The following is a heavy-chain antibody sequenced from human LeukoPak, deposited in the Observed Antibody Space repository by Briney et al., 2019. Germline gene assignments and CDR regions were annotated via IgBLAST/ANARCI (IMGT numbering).Heavy chain of an antibody. CDR3: ATFAPGQWLVRPYYYYGMDV. Sequence: ASVTVSCKVSGYTLTELSTHWVRQAPGKGLGWMGGFDPEDGETIYAQKFQGRVTMTEDTSTDTAYMELSSLRSEDTAVYYCATFAPGQWLVRPYYYYGMDVWGQGTTVTVSS. V-gene: IGHV1-24*01. CDR2: FDPEDGET. D-gene: IGHD6-19*01. J-gene: IGHJ6*02. CDR1: GYTLTELS.